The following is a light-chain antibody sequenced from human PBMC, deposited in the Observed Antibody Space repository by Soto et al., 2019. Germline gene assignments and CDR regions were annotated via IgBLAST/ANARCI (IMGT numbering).Light chain of an antibody. Sequence: DIVMTQTPLSLPVTPGEPATLSCRASQSASNNYLAWYQQKPGQAPRLLMYGVSSRATGIPARFSGSGSGTEFTLTISSLQSEDFAVYYCQQYNNWPTWTFGQGTKVDIK. CDR2: GVS. J-gene: IGKJ1*01. CDR1: QSASNN. CDR3: QQYNNWPTWT. V-gene: IGKV3-15*01.